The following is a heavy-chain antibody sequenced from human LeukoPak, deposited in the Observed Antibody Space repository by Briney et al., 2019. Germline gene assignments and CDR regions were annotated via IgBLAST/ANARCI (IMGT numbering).Heavy chain of an antibody. J-gene: IGHJ4*02. CDR1: GYSFTAFY. CDR2: IHPRSGET. CDR3: TRDGEYGTGSYYRGCFDY. Sequence: ASVKVSCKASGYSFTAFYIHWVRQAPGQGLEWMGWIHPRSGETNYAYKFRGRVTMTRDTSISTTYMDLGSLGSDDTAVYYCTRDGEYGTGSYYRGCFDYWGQGTLVTVSS. D-gene: IGHD3-10*01. V-gene: IGHV1-2*02.